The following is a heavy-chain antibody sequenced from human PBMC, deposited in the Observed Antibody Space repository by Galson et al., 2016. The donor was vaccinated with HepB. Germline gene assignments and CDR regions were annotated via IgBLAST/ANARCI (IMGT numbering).Heavy chain of an antibody. J-gene: IGHJ5*02. CDR3: ARLIVRGARRFDP. V-gene: IGHV1-8*01. CDR1: GYTFTTHE. CDR2: VNPNSGDT. D-gene: IGHD3-10*02. Sequence: SVKVSCKASGYTFTTHEINWVRQAVGQGPEWMGWVNPNSGDTAYAQKFQGRVTMTRDTSISTVYMELSSLTSDDTAVYYRARLIVRGARRFDPWGQGTQVIVSS.